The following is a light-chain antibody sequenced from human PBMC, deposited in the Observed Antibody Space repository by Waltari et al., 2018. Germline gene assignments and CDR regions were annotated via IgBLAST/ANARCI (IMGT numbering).Light chain of an antibody. CDR2: WTS. CDR1: ESVLHNINNQNY. J-gene: IGKJ1*01. CDR3: QQYYSPPWT. Sequence: DIVMTPSPDSLAVSLGERATTNCRSSESVLHNINNQNYLAWYQQKEGQPPKLLIYWTSTRQSGVPDRFSGSGSGTDFTLTINSLQTEDVAVYYCQQYYSPPWTFGQGTKVEV. V-gene: IGKV4-1*01.